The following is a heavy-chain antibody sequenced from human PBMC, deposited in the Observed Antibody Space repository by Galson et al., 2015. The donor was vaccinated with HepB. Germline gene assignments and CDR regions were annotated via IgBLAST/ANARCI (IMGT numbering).Heavy chain of an antibody. CDR1: GGTFSSYT. CDR3: ARDQGYYDSSGTETGGMDY. CDR2: IIPILGIA. V-gene: IGHV1-69*04. D-gene: IGHD3-22*01. Sequence: SVKVSCKASGGTFSSYTISWVRQAPGQGLEWMGRIIPILGIANYAQKFQGRVTITADKSTSTAYMELSSLRSEDTAVYYCARDQGYYDSSGTETGGMDYWGQGTLVTVSS. J-gene: IGHJ4*02.